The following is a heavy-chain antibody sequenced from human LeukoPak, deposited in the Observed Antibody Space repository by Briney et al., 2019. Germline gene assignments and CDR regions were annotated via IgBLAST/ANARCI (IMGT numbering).Heavy chain of an antibody. D-gene: IGHD6-6*01. CDR3: ATIGPARRGLGDY. V-gene: IGHV3-21*01. CDR2: ISSSSSYI. J-gene: IGHJ4*02. Sequence: PGGSLRLSCAASGFTFSSYSMNWVRQAPGKGLEWVSSISSSSSYIYYAVSVKGRFTISRDNAKNSLYLQMNSLRAEDTAVYYCATIGPARRGLGDYWGQGTLVTVSS. CDR1: GFTFSSYS.